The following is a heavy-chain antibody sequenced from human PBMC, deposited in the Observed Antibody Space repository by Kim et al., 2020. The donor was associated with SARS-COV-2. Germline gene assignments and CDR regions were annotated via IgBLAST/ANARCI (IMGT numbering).Heavy chain of an antibody. J-gene: IGHJ4*01. D-gene: IGHD1-26*01. CDR3: ARLKGHYSGSYNGGYCFD. CDR2: IYSGGST. V-gene: IGHV3-66*04. CDR1: GFTVSSNY. Sequence: GGSLRLSCAASGFTVSSNYMSWVRQAPGKGLEWVAVIYSGGSTYYADSVKGRFTISRDNSKNTLYLQLNSLSAEATAVYYCARLKGHYSGSYNGGYCFD.